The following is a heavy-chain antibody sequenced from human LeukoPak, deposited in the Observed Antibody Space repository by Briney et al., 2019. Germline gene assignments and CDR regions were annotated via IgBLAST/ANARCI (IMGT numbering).Heavy chain of an antibody. V-gene: IGHV1-18*01. CDR2: ISAYNGDT. J-gene: IGHJ5*02. D-gene: IGHD2-15*01. Sequence: GASVKVSCKASGYTFTSYGISWVRQAPGQGLEWMGWISAYNGDTNYAQKLQGRVTMTTDTSTSTAYMELRSLRSDDTAVYYCARDRYCSGGSCYYPNNWFDPWGQGTLVAVSS. CDR3: ARDRYCSGGSCYYPNNWFDP. CDR1: GYTFTSYG.